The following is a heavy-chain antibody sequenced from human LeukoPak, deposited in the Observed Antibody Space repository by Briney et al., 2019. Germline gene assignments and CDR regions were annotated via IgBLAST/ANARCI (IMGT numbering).Heavy chain of an antibody. D-gene: IGHD2/OR15-2a*01. CDR2: INGRGDNT. CDR1: GFTFSSYA. J-gene: IGHJ5*02. CDR3: AKDRVSPGFNLFDP. V-gene: IGHV3-23*01. Sequence: GGFLRLSCAASGFTFSSYAMNWVRQAPGKGLEWVSAINGRGDNTYYADSVKGRFTISRDNSKSTLFLQMNSLRAEDPAIYYCAKDRVSPGFNLFDPWGQGTLVTVSS.